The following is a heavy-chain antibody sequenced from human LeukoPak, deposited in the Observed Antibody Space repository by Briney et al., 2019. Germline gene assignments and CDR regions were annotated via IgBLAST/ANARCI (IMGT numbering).Heavy chain of an antibody. Sequence: GGSLRLSCAASGFTFSDAWMSWVRQAPGKGLESVGRIKSYSEGGTVDYAAPVKGRFTISRDDSTHTLWLQMNSLKTEDTAVYYCTSGGGTIDFWGQGTLVTVSS. CDR3: TSGGGTIDF. J-gene: IGHJ4*02. V-gene: IGHV3-15*01. CDR1: GFTFSDAW. D-gene: IGHD2-15*01. CDR2: IKSYSEGGTV.